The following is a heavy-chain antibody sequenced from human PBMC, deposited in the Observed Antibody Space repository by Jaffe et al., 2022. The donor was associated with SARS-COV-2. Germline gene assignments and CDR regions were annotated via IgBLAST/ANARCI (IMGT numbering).Heavy chain of an antibody. J-gene: IGHJ5*02. CDR3: ANSRRGSFWSGYFDP. CDR1: GFTFSSYA. V-gene: IGHV3-23*01. Sequence: EVQLLESGGGLVQPGGSLRLSCAASGFTFSSYAMSWVRQAPGKGLEWVSAISGSGGSTYYADSVKGRFTISRDNSKNTLYLQMNSLRAEDTAVYYCANSRRGSFWSGYFDPWGQGTLVTVSS. D-gene: IGHD3-3*01. CDR2: ISGSGGST.